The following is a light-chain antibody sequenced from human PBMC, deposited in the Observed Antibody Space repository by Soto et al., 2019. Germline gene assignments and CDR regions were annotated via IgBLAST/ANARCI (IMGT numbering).Light chain of an antibody. Sequence: DIQMTQSPSSLSASVGDRVTITCRASQSISSYLNWYQQKPGKAPKLLIYAASSLQSGVPSRFSGSGSGTDFTLTISSLQPEDFSTDYCHHSISTPFTLDQRTRLESK. J-gene: IGKJ5*01. V-gene: IGKV1-39*01. CDR1: QSISSY. CDR3: HHSISTPFT. CDR2: AAS.